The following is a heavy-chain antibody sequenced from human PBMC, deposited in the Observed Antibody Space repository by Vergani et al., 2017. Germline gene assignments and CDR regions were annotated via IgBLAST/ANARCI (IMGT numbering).Heavy chain of an antibody. J-gene: IGHJ4*02. Sequence: VQLVESGGGVVRPGGSLRLSCAASGFTFDDYGMSWVRQAPGKGLEWVAFIGYDGRIKYNVDSVKGRFTISRDTSKKTLSLQMRSLRADDTAVYYCAKDGRENSDYGYFDYWGQGTLVTVSS. D-gene: IGHD4-17*01. CDR1: GFTFDDYG. CDR3: AKDGRENSDYGYFDY. V-gene: IGHV3-30*02. CDR2: IGYDGRIK.